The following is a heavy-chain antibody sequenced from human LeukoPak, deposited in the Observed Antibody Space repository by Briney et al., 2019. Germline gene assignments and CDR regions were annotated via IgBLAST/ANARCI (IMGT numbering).Heavy chain of an antibody. D-gene: IGHD3-10*01. CDR1: GGSISSYY. Sequence: SETLSLTCTVSGGSISSYYWSWIRQPPGKGLEWIGEINHSGSTNYNPSLKSRVTISVDTSKNQFSLKLSSVTAADTAVYYCARGAGGFGYWGQGTLVTVSS. CDR3: ARGAGGFGY. CDR2: INHSGST. V-gene: IGHV4-34*01. J-gene: IGHJ4*02.